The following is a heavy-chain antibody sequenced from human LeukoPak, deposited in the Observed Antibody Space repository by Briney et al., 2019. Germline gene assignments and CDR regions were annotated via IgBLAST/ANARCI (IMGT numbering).Heavy chain of an antibody. CDR3: ARMAGANWFAS. J-gene: IGHJ5*01. D-gene: IGHD6-19*01. Sequence: SETLSLTCTVSSGSISSYYWSWIRQPPGEGLEWIGYIYYGGSTNYNPSLKSRVTISLDTSKSQFSLNLSSVTAADTALYYCARMAGANWFASWGQGTLVTVSS. CDR2: IYYGGST. V-gene: IGHV4-59*08. CDR1: SGSISSYY.